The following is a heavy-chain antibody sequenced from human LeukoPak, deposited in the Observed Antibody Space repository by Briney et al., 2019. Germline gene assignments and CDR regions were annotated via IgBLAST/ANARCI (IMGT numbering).Heavy chain of an antibody. D-gene: IGHD5-18*01. V-gene: IGHV1-18*01. CDR1: GYTFSSYG. CDR3: ARDQRIYNYRIIDS. J-gene: IGHJ4*02. Sequence: ASVKVSCKASGYTFSSYGISWVRQAPGQGHEWMGWISAYNGNTNFAQKFQGRATMTTDTSTSTAYMELRSLRSDDTAVYYCARDQRIYNYRIIDSWGQGTLVTVSS. CDR2: ISAYNGNT.